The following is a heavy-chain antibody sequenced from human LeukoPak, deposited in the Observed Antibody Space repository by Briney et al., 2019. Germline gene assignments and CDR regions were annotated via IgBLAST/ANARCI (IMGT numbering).Heavy chain of an antibody. CDR1: GFIFDDYG. CDR3: ASSCTKYCSSTSWYYYYMDV. CDR2: INWNGAST. D-gene: IGHD2-2*01. Sequence: GGSLRLSCAASGFIFDDYGMAWVRQAPGKGLEWVSGINWNGASTGYADSVKGRFTISRDNAKNSLYLQMNSLRAEDTAVYYCASSCTKYCSSTSWYYYYMDVWGKGTTVTISS. V-gene: IGHV3-20*04. J-gene: IGHJ6*03.